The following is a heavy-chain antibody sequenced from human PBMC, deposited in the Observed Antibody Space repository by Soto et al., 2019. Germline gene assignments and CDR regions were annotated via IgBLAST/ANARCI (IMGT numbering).Heavy chain of an antibody. CDR3: ARDLYDYSNFPPSNWFDP. CDR1: GGSISSGGYY. D-gene: IGHD4-4*01. V-gene: IGHV4-31*03. CDR2: IYYSGST. J-gene: IGHJ5*02. Sequence: PSETLSLTCTVSGGSISSGGYYWSWIRQHPGKGLEWIGYIYYSGSTYYNPSLKSRVTISVDTSKNQFSLKLSSVTAADTAVYYCARDLYDYSNFPPSNWFDPWGQGTLVTSPQ.